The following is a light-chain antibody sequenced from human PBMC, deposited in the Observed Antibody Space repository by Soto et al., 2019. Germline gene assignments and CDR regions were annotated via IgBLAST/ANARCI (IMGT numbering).Light chain of an antibody. CDR3: SSYTISNTRQEV. J-gene: IGLJ1*01. V-gene: IGLV2-14*03. Sequence: QSALTQPASVCGSPGQSITISCTGTSSDVGGYNYVSWYQHHPGKAPKLMIYDVSNRPSGVSNRCSGSKSGNTASLTISGLQPEDEADYYCSSYTISNTRQEVLGTGT. CDR1: SSDVGGYNY. CDR2: DVS.